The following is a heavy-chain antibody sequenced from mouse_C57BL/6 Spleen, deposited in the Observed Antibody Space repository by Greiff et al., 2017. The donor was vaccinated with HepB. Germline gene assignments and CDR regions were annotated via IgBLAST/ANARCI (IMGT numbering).Heavy chain of an antibody. V-gene: IGHV7-3*01. CDR2: IRNKANGYTT. CDR1: GFTFTDYY. J-gene: IGHJ1*03. D-gene: IGHD1-1*01. Sequence: EVQVVESGGGLVQPGGSLSLSCAASGFTFTDYYMSWVRQPPGKALEWLGFIRNKANGYTTEYSASVKGRFTISRDNSQSILYLQMNALRAEDSATYYCARWSSPYWYFDVWGTGTTVTVSS. CDR3: ARWSSPYWYFDV.